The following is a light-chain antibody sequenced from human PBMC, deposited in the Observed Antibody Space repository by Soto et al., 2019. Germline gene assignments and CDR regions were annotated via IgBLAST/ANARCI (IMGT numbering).Light chain of an antibody. V-gene: IGKV1-5*01. CDR3: QQYNSYLT. J-gene: IGKJ4*01. Sequence: DIQRTQSPSTLSASVGDRVTITCRASQSISSWLAWYQQKPGKAPKLLIYDASSLESGVPSRFSSSGSGTEFTLTISSLQPDDFATYYCQQYNSYLTFGGGTKVEIK. CDR2: DAS. CDR1: QSISSW.